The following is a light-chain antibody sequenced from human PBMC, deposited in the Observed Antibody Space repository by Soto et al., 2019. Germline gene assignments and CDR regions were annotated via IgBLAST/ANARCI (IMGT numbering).Light chain of an antibody. CDR2: AAS. CDR1: QGISSY. CDR3: QQIYSIPIT. V-gene: IGKV1D-8*02. J-gene: IGKJ5*01. Sequence: GVRVTISARMSQGISSYLAWYQQKPGKAPELLIYAASTLQSGVPSRFSGSGSGTHFTLTISSVQPEDFATYYCQQIYSIPITFGQGTRLEIK.